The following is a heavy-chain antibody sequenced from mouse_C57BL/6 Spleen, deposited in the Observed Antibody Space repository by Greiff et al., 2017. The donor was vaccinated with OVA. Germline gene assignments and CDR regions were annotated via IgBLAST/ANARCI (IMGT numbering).Heavy chain of an antibody. J-gene: IGHJ4*01. CDR3: ASRISYEEAMDD. CDR1: GYTFTSYW. Sequence: VPLHQPGAELVKPGASVKMSCKASGYTFTSYWITWVKQRPGQGLEWIGDIYPGSGSTNYNEKFKSKATLTVDTSSRTAYMQLSSLTSEDSAVYYCASRISYEEAMDDWGQGTSVTVSS. CDR2: IYPGSGST. D-gene: IGHD2-3*01. V-gene: IGHV1-55*01.